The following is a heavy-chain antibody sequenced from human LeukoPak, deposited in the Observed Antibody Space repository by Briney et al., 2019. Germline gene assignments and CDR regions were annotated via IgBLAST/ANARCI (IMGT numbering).Heavy chain of an antibody. D-gene: IGHD1-26*01. Sequence: GGSLRLSCAVSGFTFSSYAMSGVRQAPGKGLEWVSAISGSAGSTYYADSVKGRFTISRDNSKNTLFLQMNSLRAEDTAVYYCAKLVELHALDYWGQGTLVTVSS. CDR1: GFTFSSYA. CDR2: ISGSAGST. J-gene: IGHJ4*02. CDR3: AKLVELHALDY. V-gene: IGHV3-23*01.